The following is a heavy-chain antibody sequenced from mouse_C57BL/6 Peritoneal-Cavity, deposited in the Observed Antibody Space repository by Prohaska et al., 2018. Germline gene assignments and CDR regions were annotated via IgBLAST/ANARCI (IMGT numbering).Heavy chain of an antibody. V-gene: IGHV11-2*01. CDR2: INSECSAI. J-gene: IGHJ1*03. Sequence: EVQLLETGGGLVQPGGSRGLSCEGSGFTFSGLWMSWVRQTPGKTLEWIGDINSECSAINYAPSIKDRFTIFRDNDKSTLYLQMSNVRSEDTATYFCMRYGNYWYFDVWGTGTTVTVSS. CDR1: GFTFSGLW. CDR3: MRYGNYWYFDV. D-gene: IGHD2-1*01.